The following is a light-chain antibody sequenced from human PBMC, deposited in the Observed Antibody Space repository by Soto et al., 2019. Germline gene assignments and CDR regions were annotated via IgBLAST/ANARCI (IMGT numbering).Light chain of an antibody. J-gene: IGKJ1*01. V-gene: IGKV3-11*01. Sequence: EIVLTQSPGTLSLSPGERATLSCRASQSVSSHLAWYQQKPGQAPRLLIYDASNRATGIPARFSGSGSGTDFTLTIRSLEPEDFAVYHCVQRTPWPWTCGQGSKVEIK. CDR1: QSVSSH. CDR3: VQRTPWPWT. CDR2: DAS.